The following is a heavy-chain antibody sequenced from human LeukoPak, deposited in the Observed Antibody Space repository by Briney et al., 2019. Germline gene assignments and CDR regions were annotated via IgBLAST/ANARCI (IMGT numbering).Heavy chain of an antibody. CDR2: INHSGST. Sequence: PSETLSLTCAVYGGSFSGYYWSWIRQPPGKGLEWIGEINHSGSTNYNPSLKSRVTISVDKSKNQFSLKLSSVTAADTAVYYCARTIIGRGVYDYWGQGTLVTVSS. V-gene: IGHV4-34*01. D-gene: IGHD3-10*01. CDR1: GGSFSGYY. CDR3: ARTIIGRGVYDY. J-gene: IGHJ4*02.